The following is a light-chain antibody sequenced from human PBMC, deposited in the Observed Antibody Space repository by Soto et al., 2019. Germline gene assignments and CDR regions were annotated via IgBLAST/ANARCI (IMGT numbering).Light chain of an antibody. CDR2: GAS. J-gene: IGKJ5*01. CDR1: QSAGNF. CDR3: QQYGSSIT. V-gene: IGKV3-20*01. Sequence: EVLMTQSPATLSVSPGETASLSCRASQSAGNFLAWYQQKPGQAPRLLIYGASSRATGIPDRFSGSGSGTDFTLTISRLEPEDFAVYYCQQYGSSITFGQGTRLEIK.